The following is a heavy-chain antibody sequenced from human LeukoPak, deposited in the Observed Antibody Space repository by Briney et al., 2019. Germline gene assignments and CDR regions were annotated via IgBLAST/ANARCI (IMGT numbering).Heavy chain of an antibody. J-gene: IGHJ4*02. CDR3: ARGATFSGARPSLLDY. V-gene: IGHV4-34*01. D-gene: IGHD5-12*01. CDR2: INHCGST. Sequence: SETLSLTCAVYGGSFRGYYWSWIRQPPGKGLAGIGEINHCGSTNYNPSLQSRVTLSVDTSNNQFSRTLSSVTAADTAVYYCARGATFSGARPSLLDYWGQGTLVTVSS. CDR1: GGSFRGYY.